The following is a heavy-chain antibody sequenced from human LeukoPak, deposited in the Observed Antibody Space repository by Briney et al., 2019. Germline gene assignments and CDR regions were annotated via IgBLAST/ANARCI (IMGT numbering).Heavy chain of an antibody. Sequence: ASVEVTCKTSGYTFPSYGIGWVRQAPGQGLERMGWISAYNGNAIYAQNLQGRVTMTTDTSTRTVYMELRSLRSDDTAVYYCARGGPYSSSFDYWGQGTLVTVSS. CDR1: GYTFPSYG. V-gene: IGHV1-18*01. J-gene: IGHJ4*02. D-gene: IGHD6-13*01. CDR2: ISAYNGNA. CDR3: ARGGPYSSSFDY.